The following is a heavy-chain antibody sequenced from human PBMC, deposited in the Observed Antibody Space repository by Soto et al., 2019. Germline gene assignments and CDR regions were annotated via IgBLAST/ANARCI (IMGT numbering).Heavy chain of an antibody. CDR2: INAGNGNT. D-gene: IGHD6-19*01. CDR1: GYTFTSYA. CDR3: ARPSGSGWEGDY. V-gene: IGHV1-3*01. Sequence: QVQLVQSGAEVKKPGASVKVSCKASGYTFTSYAMHWVRQAPGQRLEWMGWINAGNGNTKYSQKFQGRVTITRDTSASTAYMELSSLRSEATAVYYCARPSGSGWEGDYWGQGTLVTVSS. J-gene: IGHJ4*02.